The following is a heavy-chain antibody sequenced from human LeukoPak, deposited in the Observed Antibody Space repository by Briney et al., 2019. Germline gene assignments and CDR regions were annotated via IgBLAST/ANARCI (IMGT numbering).Heavy chain of an antibody. D-gene: IGHD3-22*01. Sequence: SVKVSSKASGGTFSSYTISWVRQAPGQGLEWMGRIIPILGIANYAQKFQGRVTITADKSTSTAYMELSSLRSEDTAVYYCARAQDYYDSSGYPYYFDYWGQGTQVTVSS. V-gene: IGHV1-69*02. CDR2: IIPILGIA. CDR1: GGTFSSYT. CDR3: ARAQDYYDSSGYPYYFDY. J-gene: IGHJ4*02.